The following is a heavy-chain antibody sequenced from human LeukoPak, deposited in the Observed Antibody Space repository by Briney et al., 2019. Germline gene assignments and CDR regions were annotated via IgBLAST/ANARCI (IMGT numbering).Heavy chain of an antibody. CDR3: AREGFDWLSLGAFDI. Sequence: PSETLSLTCTVSGYSISSGYYWGWIRQPPGKGLEWIGSIYHSGSTYYNPSLKSRVTISVDTSKNQFSLKLSSVTAADTAVYYCAREGFDWLSLGAFDIWGQGTMVTVSS. J-gene: IGHJ3*02. D-gene: IGHD3-9*01. V-gene: IGHV4-38-2*02. CDR2: IYHSGST. CDR1: GYSISSGYY.